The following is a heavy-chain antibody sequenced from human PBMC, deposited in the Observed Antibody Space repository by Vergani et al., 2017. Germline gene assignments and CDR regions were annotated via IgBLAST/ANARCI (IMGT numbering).Heavy chain of an antibody. Sequence: QVQLQESGPGLVKPSQTLALTCSVSGAYVGSGGSYWSWVRQRPGMGLDWIGYIYYSGTTYYNPSLESRLTISLDTSKNQFSLQVNSVTPSDTAVYYCARGGWLVPVVWGQGTLVTVSS. CDR3: ARGGWLVPVV. D-gene: IGHD2-21*02. V-gene: IGHV4-30-4*08. CDR1: GAYVGSGGSY. CDR2: IYYSGTT. J-gene: IGHJ4*02.